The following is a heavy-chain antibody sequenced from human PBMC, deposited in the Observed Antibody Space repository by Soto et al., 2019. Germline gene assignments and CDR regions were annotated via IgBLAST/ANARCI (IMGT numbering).Heavy chain of an antibody. CDR1: GGSISSSSYY. J-gene: IGHJ5*02. Sequence: SETLSLTCTVSGGSISSSSYYWGWFRQPPGKELEWIANIFYAGNTYYNPSLKSRVTVSVDTSKNQFSLKLDSVTAADTAVYYCARQAAAPGIDLWFDPWGQGTLVTVSS. CDR2: IFYAGNT. CDR3: ARQAAAPGIDLWFDP. D-gene: IGHD6-13*01. V-gene: IGHV4-39*01.